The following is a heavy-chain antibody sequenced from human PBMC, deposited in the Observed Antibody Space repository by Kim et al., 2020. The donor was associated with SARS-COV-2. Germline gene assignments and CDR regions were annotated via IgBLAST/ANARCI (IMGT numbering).Heavy chain of an antibody. Sequence: GGSLRLSCAASGFTFSSYSMNWVRQAPGKGLEWVSSISSSSSYIYYADSVKGRFTISRDNAKNSLYLQMNSLRAEDTAVYYCARDHVGATPFDYWGQGTLVTVSS. CDR1: GFTFSSYS. V-gene: IGHV3-21*01. CDR3: ARDHVGATPFDY. J-gene: IGHJ4*02. D-gene: IGHD1-26*01. CDR2: ISSSSSYI.